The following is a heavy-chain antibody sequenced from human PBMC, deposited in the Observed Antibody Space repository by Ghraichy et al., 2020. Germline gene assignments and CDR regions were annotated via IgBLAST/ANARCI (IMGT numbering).Heavy chain of an antibody. CDR3: ARTSVCAGGTCNNNYGMDA. J-gene: IGHJ6*02. CDR2: INNNGRNM. CDR1: KFTFSDYD. V-gene: IGHV3-11*01. D-gene: IGHD2-15*01. Sequence: GEYLNISCAASKFTFSDYDMTWIRQAPGKGLEWVAYINNNGRNMFYGDSVKGRFTTSRDNAKKSLFLQMNNLRVEDTAIYYCARTSVCAGGTCNNNYGMDAWGRGITVTVSS.